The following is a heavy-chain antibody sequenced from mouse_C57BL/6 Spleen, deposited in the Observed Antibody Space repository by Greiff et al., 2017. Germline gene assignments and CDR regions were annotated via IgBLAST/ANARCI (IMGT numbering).Heavy chain of an antibody. J-gene: IGHJ4*01. CDR1: GYTFTSYW. CDR3: TRLGDYLYYYAMDY. D-gene: IGHD2-4*01. CDR2: IYPGNSDT. V-gene: IGHV1-5*01. Sequence: EVHLVESGTVLARPGASVKMSCKTSGYTFTSYWMHWVKQRPGQGLEWIGAIYPGNSDTSYNQKFKGKAKLTAVTSASTAYMELSSLTNEDSAVYYCTRLGDYLYYYAMDYWGQGTSVTVSS.